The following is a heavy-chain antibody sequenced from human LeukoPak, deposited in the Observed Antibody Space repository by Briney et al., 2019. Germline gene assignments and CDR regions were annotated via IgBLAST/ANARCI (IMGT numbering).Heavy chain of an antibody. CDR2: IVVGSGHT. CDR3: ARDGSLRGYGGNQPFDY. CDR1: GFSFTTSA. Sequence: SVKVSCKASGFSFTTSAMQWVRQARGQRLEWIGWIVVGSGHTRYAQKFQERITITRDMSTSTAYMQLSSLRSEDTAVYYCARDGSLRGYGGNQPFDYWGQGTLVTVSS. V-gene: IGHV1-58*02. D-gene: IGHD4-23*01. J-gene: IGHJ4*02.